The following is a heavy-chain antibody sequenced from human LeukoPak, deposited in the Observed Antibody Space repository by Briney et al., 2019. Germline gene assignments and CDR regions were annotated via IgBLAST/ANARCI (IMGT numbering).Heavy chain of an antibody. CDR2: ISYDGSNK. CDR3: AKDSDSRYSGSYGPAGPHDY. V-gene: IGHV3-30*18. CDR1: GFTFSSYG. J-gene: IGHJ4*02. Sequence: GGSLRLSCAASGFTFSSYGMHWVRQAPGKGLEWVAVISYDGSNKYYADSVKGRFTISRDNSKNTLYLQMSSLRAEDTAVYYCAKDSDSRYSGSYGPAGPHDYWGQGTLVTVSS. D-gene: IGHD1-26*01.